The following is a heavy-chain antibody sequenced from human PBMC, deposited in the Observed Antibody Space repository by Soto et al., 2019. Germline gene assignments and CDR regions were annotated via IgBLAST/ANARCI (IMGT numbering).Heavy chain of an antibody. V-gene: IGHV3-23*01. CDR1: GFTFSSYA. D-gene: IGHD2-2*01. J-gene: IGHJ5*02. CDR3: AKSYDIVVVPAAIVESYGVDNWFDP. CDR2: ISGSGGST. Sequence: GGSLRLSCAASGFTFSSYAMSWVRQAPGKGLEWVSAISGSGGSTYYADSVKGRFTISRDNSKNTLYLQMNSLRAEDTAVYYCAKSYDIVVVPAAIVESYGVDNWFDPWGQGTLVIVSS.